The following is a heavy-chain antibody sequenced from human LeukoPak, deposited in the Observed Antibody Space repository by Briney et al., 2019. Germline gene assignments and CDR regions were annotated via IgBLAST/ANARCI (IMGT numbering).Heavy chain of an antibody. J-gene: IGHJ2*01. Sequence: GESLRLSCAASGFTFNTYTMYWVRQAPGKGLEWVSSISSSSSYIYYADSVKGRFTISRDNAKNSLYLQMNSLRAEDTAVYYCARGEMATPGYFDLWGRGTLVTVSS. D-gene: IGHD5-24*01. CDR2: ISSSSSYI. CDR1: GFTFNTYT. V-gene: IGHV3-21*01. CDR3: ARGEMATPGYFDL.